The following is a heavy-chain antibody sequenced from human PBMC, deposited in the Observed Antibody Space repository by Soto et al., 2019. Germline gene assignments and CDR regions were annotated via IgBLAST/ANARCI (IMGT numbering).Heavy chain of an antibody. CDR2: INPNSGGT. CDR1: GYTFTGYY. Sequence: ASVKVSCKASGYTFTGYYMHWVRQAPGQGLEWMGWINPNSGGTNYAQKFQGRVTMTRDTSISTAYMELSRLRSDDTAVYYCARDFFAPDGYWDFDYWGQGTLVTVSS. V-gene: IGHV1-2*02. D-gene: IGHD4-17*01. J-gene: IGHJ4*02. CDR3: ARDFFAPDGYWDFDY.